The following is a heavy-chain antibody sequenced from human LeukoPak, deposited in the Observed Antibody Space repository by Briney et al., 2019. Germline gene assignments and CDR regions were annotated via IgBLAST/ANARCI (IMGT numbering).Heavy chain of an antibody. CDR2: ISGSGVTT. Sequence: GSLRPSCAASGFNFSSYAMSWVRQAPGKGVEWVSAISGSGVTTYYADSVKGRFTISRDNSKNTLYLQMNSLRAEDTALYYCAKDRDYYLVGFFDYWGQGTLVTVSS. J-gene: IGHJ4*02. D-gene: IGHD3-10*01. V-gene: IGHV3-23*01. CDR3: AKDRDYYLVGFFDY. CDR1: GFNFSSYA.